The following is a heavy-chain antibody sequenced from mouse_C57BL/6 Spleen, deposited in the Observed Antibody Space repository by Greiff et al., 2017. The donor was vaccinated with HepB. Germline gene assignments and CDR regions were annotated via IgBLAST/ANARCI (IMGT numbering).Heavy chain of an antibody. CDR2: IHPNSGST. Sequence: VXLQQPGAELVKPGASVKLSCKASGYTFTSSWMHWVKQRPGQGLEWIGMIHPNSGSTNDNEKFKSKATLTVDKSSSTAYMQLSRLTSEESAGYYCARSHYASDYLGQVTSVTVSS. CDR3: ARSHYASDY. V-gene: IGHV1-64*01. J-gene: IGHJ4*01. CDR1: GYTFTSSW.